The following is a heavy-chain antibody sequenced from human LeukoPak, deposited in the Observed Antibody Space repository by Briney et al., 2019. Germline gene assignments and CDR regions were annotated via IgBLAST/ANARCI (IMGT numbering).Heavy chain of an antibody. CDR2: IYYSGST. Sequence: SETLSLTCTVSGGSISSYYWSWIRQPPGKGLEWIGYIYYSGSTNYNPSLKSRVTISVDTSKNQFSPKLSSVTAADTAVYYCARVYYGSGSFYFDYWGQGTLVTVSS. J-gene: IGHJ4*02. CDR1: GGSISSYY. V-gene: IGHV4-59*01. CDR3: ARVYYGSGSFYFDY. D-gene: IGHD3-10*01.